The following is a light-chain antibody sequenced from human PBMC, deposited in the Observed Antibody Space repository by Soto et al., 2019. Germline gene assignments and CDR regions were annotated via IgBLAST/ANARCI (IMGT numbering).Light chain of an antibody. CDR3: HQYNNWPLT. J-gene: IGKJ4*01. CDR2: GAY. CDR1: QTVSSN. Sequence: EIVMTQSPATLSVSPGEGGTLSCRASQTVSSNLAWYQQKPGQAPRLLIYGAYTRATGIPARFSGSGSGTECTLTISSLQSEDFAVYYCHQYNNWPLTFGGGTNVEIK. V-gene: IGKV3-15*01.